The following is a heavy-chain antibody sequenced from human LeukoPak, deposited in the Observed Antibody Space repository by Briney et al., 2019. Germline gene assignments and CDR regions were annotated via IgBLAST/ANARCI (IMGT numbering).Heavy chain of an antibody. D-gene: IGHD2-8*02. Sequence: ASVTVSCKASGYTFTTYDINWVRQAPGQGLEWMGWMSPNSANTGYAQKFQGRVTITRNTSISTAYMELNSLRSDDTAVYYCARARLVRGPVTPLYYFDYWGQGVLVTVSS. J-gene: IGHJ4*02. V-gene: IGHV1-8*01. CDR3: ARARLVRGPVTPLYYFDY. CDR1: GYTFTTYD. CDR2: MSPNSANT.